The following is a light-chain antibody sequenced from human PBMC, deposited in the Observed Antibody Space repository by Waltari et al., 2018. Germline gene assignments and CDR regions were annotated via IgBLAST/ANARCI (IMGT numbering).Light chain of an antibody. CDR1: QSIGRY. Sequence: EIVLTQSPGTLSLSPGERATLSCRASQSIGRYLAWYQQKPDQAPRLLIYGASSRATGIPDRFSGSGSGKDFSLTISRLEPEDFAVYYCQNHERLPATFGQGTKVEIK. J-gene: IGKJ1*01. CDR2: GAS. V-gene: IGKV3-20*01. CDR3: QNHERLPAT.